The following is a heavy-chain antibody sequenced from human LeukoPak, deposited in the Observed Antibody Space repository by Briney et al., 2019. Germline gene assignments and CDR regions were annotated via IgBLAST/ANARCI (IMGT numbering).Heavy chain of an antibody. D-gene: IGHD6-13*01. Sequence: SETLSLTCAVSGASISGYYWSWLRQPPGKGLEWIGYIYYQGSTNYNPSLKSRVTISVDTSKKQVSLKLSSVTAADTAVYYCARGDSSNLNYFHYYYGMDVWGQGTTVTVSS. V-gene: IGHV4-59*01. CDR2: IYYQGST. CDR1: GASISGYY. CDR3: ARGDSSNLNYFHYYYGMDV. J-gene: IGHJ6*02.